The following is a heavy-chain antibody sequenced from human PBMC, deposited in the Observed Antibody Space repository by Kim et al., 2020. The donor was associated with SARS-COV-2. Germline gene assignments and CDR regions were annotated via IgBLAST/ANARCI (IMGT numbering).Heavy chain of an antibody. D-gene: IGHD3-10*02. CDR3: ARGHSPLFLDV. Sequence: SETLSLTCAVYGGSFSGHYWSWIRQPPGRGLEWIGEVDHSGNSDYNPSLKSRLSLSVDTSKNQFSLRLNSVTAADTAVYYCARGHSPLFLDVCGRGITVT. J-gene: IGHJ6*03. V-gene: IGHV4-34*01. CDR2: VDHSGNS. CDR1: GGSFSGHY.